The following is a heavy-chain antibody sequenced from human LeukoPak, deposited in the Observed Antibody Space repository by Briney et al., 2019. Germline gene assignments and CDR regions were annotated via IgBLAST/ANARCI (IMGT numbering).Heavy chain of an antibody. Sequence: GESLKISCKGSGYSFTSYWIGWVRQMPGKGLAWVGMIYPGDSDTRYSPSFQGQVPISADKSISTAYLQWSSLKVSDTAMYYCARHGEKSYDFWSGYPNNWFDPWGQGTLVTVSS. CDR1: GYSFTSYW. CDR2: IYPGDSDT. V-gene: IGHV5-51*01. D-gene: IGHD3-3*01. CDR3: ARHGEKSYDFWSGYPNNWFDP. J-gene: IGHJ5*02.